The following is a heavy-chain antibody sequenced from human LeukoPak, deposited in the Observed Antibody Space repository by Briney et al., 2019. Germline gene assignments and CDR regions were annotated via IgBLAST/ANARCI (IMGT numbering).Heavy chain of an antibody. J-gene: IGHJ4*02. CDR1: GGSISSGSYY. V-gene: IGHV4-61*02. CDR3: ARLHLNYSSSGEFDY. CDR2: IYTSGST. D-gene: IGHD6-6*01. Sequence: PSETLSLTCTVSGGSISSGSYYWSWIRQPAGKGLEWIGRIYTSGSTNYNPSLKSRVTISVDTSKNQFSLKLSSVTAADTAVYYCARLHLNYSSSGEFDYWGQGTLVTVSS.